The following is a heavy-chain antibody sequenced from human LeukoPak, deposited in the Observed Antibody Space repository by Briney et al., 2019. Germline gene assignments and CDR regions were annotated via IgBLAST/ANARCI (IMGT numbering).Heavy chain of an antibody. J-gene: IGHJ5*02. Sequence: GPSVKGYCTASGYTFTTYGISWVRQATGQGLDWMGCISVYNGNTNYAQKLQGRVTMTTDTSTPRAYIVWRCLTCADTAVYYCASVFVLPLLGYCSSTSCPGAWFDPWGQGTLVTVSS. CDR2: ISVYNGNT. V-gene: IGHV1-18*01. D-gene: IGHD2-2*01. CDR3: ASVFVLPLLGYCSSTSCPGAWFDP. CDR1: GYTFTTYG.